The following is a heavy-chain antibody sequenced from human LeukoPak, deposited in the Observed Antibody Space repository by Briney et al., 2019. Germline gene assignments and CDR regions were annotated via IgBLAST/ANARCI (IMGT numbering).Heavy chain of an antibody. V-gene: IGHV1-18*01. CDR1: GYTFTSYG. D-gene: IGHD1-7*01. Sequence: ASVKVSCKASGYTFTSYGISWVRQAPGQGLEWMGWISAYNGNTNYAQKLQGRVTMTTDTSTSTAYMELRSLRSDDTAVYYCARRYNWNYISAFDIWGQGTMVTVSS. CDR2: ISAYNGNT. CDR3: ARRYNWNYISAFDI. J-gene: IGHJ3*02.